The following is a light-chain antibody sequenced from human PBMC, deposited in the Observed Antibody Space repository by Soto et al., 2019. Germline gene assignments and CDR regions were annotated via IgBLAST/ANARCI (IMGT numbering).Light chain of an antibody. CDR3: SSFTGTNYV. CDR1: IREVGGNKF. J-gene: IGLJ1*01. Sequence: QSALTQPASVSGSPGQSITISCTGTIREVGGNKFVSWYQQYPGKAPKLMICDVSNRPSGVSNRFSGSKSGNTASLTISGLQAEDEADYYCSSFTGTNYVFGTGTKVTVL. V-gene: IGLV2-14*03. CDR2: DVS.